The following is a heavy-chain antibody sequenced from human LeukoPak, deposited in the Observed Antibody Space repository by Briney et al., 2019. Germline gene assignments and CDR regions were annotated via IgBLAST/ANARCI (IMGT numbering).Heavy chain of an antibody. Sequence: ASVKVSCTASGYTFTSYAISWVRQAPGQGLEWMGRIIPILGIANYAQKFQGRVTITADKSTSKAYMELSSLRSEDTAVYYCARGGTYCGGDCYPYYFDYWGQGTLVTVSS. CDR1: GYTFTSYA. V-gene: IGHV1-69*04. D-gene: IGHD2-21*02. CDR3: ARGGTYCGGDCYPYYFDY. CDR2: IIPILGIA. J-gene: IGHJ4*02.